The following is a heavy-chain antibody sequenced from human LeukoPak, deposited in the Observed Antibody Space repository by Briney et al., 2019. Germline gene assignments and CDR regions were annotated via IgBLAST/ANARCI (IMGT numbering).Heavy chain of an antibody. CDR2: IYYSGST. D-gene: IGHD3-22*01. CDR1: GGSFSGYY. J-gene: IGHJ5*02. V-gene: IGHV4-39*07. CDR3: ARIPSNYYDSSGSEGP. Sequence: PSETLSLTCAVNGGSFSGYYWGWIRQPPGKGLEWIGSIYYSGSTYYNPSLKSRVTISVDTSKNQFSLKLSSVTAADTAVYYCARIPSNYYDSSGSEGPWGQGTLVTVSS.